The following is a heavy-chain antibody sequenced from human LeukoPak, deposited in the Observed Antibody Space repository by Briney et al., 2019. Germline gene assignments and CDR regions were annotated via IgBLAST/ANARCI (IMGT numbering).Heavy chain of an antibody. Sequence: SETLSLTCTVSGGSISSSSYYWGWIRQPPGKGLEWIGSIYYSGSTYYNPSLKSRVTISVDTSKNQFSLKLSSVTAADTAVYYCARHVGWSHAFDIWAKGQWSPSLQ. D-gene: IGHD6-19*01. V-gene: IGHV4-39*01. J-gene: IGHJ3*02. CDR2: IYYSGST. CDR1: GGSISSSSYY. CDR3: ARHVGWSHAFDI.